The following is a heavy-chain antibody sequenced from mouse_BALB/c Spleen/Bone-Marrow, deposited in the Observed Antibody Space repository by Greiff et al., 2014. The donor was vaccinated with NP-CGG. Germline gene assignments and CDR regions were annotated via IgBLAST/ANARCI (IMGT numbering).Heavy chain of an antibody. CDR1: GFNIKDTY. CDR2: IDPANGNT. CDR3: ARYYYGTRYYFDY. D-gene: IGHD1-1*01. Sequence: EVQRVESGAELVKPGASVKLSCTASGFNIKDTYMHWVKQRPEQGLEWIGWIDPANGNTKYDPKFQGKATITADTSSNTAYLQLNSLTSEDTAVYYCARYYYGTRYYFDYWGQGTTLTVSS. J-gene: IGHJ2*01. V-gene: IGHV14-3*02.